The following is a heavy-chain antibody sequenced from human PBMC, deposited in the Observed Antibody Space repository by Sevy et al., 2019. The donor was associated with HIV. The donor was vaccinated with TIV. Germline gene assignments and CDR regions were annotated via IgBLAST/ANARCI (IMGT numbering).Heavy chain of an antibody. CDR1: VFTFNSYS. J-gene: IGHJ6*02. D-gene: IGHD5-12*01. V-gene: IGHV3-21*01. CDR2: ISSSSNYI. CDR3: ARDQKGEYSAYDGAGYYGMDF. Sequence: GGSLRLSCAASVFTFNSYSMNWVRQGPGKGLEWVSSISSSSNYIYYADSVKGRFTISRDNAKNSLYLQMNSLRAEDTAVYYCARDQKGEYSAYDGAGYYGMDFWGQGTTVTVSS.